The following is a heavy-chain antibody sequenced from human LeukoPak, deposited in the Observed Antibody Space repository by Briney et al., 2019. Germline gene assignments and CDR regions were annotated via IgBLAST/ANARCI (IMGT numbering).Heavy chain of an antibody. D-gene: IGHD1-26*01. CDR2: INPNSGGT. CDR1: GYTFTGYY. CDR3: ATLRIVGATPPGDYYGMDV. Sequence: ASVKVSCKASGYTFTGYYMHWVRQAPGQGLEWMGWINPNSGGTNYAQKFQGRVTMTRDTSISTAYMELSRLRSDDTAVYYCATLRIVGATPPGDYYGMDVWGQGTTVTVSS. J-gene: IGHJ6*02. V-gene: IGHV1-2*02.